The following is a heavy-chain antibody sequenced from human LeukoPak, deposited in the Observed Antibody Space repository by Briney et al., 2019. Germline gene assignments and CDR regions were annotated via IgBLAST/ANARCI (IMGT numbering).Heavy chain of an antibody. CDR3: ARAPITMVRGVAYFDY. J-gene: IGHJ4*02. Sequence: SETLSLTCAVYGGSFSGYYWSWIRQPPGKGLEWIGEINHSGSTNCNPSLKSRVTISVDTSKNQFSLKLSSVTAADTAVYYCARAPITMVRGVAYFDYWGQGTLVTVSS. D-gene: IGHD3-10*01. CDR2: INHSGST. CDR1: GGSFSGYY. V-gene: IGHV4-34*01.